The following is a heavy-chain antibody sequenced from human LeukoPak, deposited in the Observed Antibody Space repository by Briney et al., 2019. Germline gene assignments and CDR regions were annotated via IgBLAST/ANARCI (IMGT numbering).Heavy chain of an antibody. V-gene: IGHV4-4*02. CDR1: GGSISSSNW. J-gene: IGHJ5*02. CDR2: IYGSGST. CDR3: AKNSRRLFDP. D-gene: IGHD4-23*01. Sequence: SGTLSLTCAVSGGSISSSNWGRWVREPPGEGLEWIGAIYGSGSTDYNPSLKSRVTIEVDASKNQFSLRLSAVTAADTALYYCAKNSRRLFDPWGQGTLVTVSS.